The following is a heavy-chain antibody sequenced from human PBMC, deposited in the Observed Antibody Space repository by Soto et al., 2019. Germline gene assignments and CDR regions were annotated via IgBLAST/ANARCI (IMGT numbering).Heavy chain of an antibody. Sequence: GWSLRLSCSASGFTFSSYAMHWVRQAPGKGLEYVSAISSNGGSTYYADSVKGRFTISRDNSKNTLYLQMSSLRAEDTAVYYCVKEGCSSTSCPHIRFDYWGQGTLVTVSS. CDR2: ISSNGGST. CDR1: GFTFSSYA. CDR3: VKEGCSSTSCPHIRFDY. D-gene: IGHD2-2*01. J-gene: IGHJ4*02. V-gene: IGHV3-64D*08.